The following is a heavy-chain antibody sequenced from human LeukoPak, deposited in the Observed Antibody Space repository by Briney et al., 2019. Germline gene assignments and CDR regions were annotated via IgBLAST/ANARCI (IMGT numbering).Heavy chain of an antibody. J-gene: IGHJ6*02. CDR2: LSDSGINT. D-gene: IGHD3-3*01. Sequence: GGSLRLSCAASGFTFSAYAMNWVRQAPGKGLEWVSALSDSGINTYYADSVKGRFTISRDNSKNTLYLQMNSLRAEDTAVYYCARDLVIFGVANYYGMDVWGQGTTVTVSS. V-gene: IGHV3-23*01. CDR3: ARDLVIFGVANYYGMDV. CDR1: GFTFSAYA.